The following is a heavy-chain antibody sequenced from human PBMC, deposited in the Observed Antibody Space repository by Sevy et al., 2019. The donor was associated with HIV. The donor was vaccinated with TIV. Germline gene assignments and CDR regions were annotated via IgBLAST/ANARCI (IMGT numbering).Heavy chain of an antibody. CDR3: ASDVVGATSWSYADY. V-gene: IGHV3-30-3*01. J-gene: IGHJ4*02. CDR1: GFTFSSYA. CDR2: ISYDGSNK. D-gene: IGHD1-26*01. Sequence: GGSLRLSCAASGFTFSSYAMHWVRQAPGKGLEWVAVISYDGSNKYYGDSVKGRFTISRDNSKNTLYLQMNSLGAEDKAVYYCASDVVGATSWSYADYWGQGTLVTVSS.